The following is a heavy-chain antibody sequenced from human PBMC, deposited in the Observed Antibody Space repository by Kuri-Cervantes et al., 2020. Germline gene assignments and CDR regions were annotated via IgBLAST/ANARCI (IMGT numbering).Heavy chain of an antibody. V-gene: IGHV3-30*03. J-gene: IGHJ3*02. CDR2: ISYDGSNK. CDR1: GFTFSSYG. CDR3: ARDQYYAFDI. Sequence: LSLTCAASGFTFSSYGMHWVRQAPGKGLEWVAVISYDGSNKYYADSVKGRFTISRDNSKNTLYLQMNSLRAEDTAVYYCARDQYYAFDIWGQGTTVTVSS.